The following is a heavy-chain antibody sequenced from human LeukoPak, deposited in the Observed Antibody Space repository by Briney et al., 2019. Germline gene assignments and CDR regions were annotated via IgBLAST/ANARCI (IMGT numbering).Heavy chain of an antibody. Sequence: GRSLRLSCAASGFTFSSYGMHWVRQAPGKGLEWVAVISYDGSNKGYADSVKGRFTLSRDNSKNTPYLHMNSLRAEDTAVYYCARDLAPPVTMVRGVIITSWFDPWGQGTLVTVSS. J-gene: IGHJ5*02. V-gene: IGHV3-30*03. CDR2: ISYDGSNK. CDR3: ARDLAPPVTMVRGVIITSWFDP. D-gene: IGHD3-10*01. CDR1: GFTFSSYG.